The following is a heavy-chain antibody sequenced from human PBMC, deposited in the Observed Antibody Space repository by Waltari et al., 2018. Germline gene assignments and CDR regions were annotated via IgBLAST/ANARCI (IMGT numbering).Heavy chain of an antibody. V-gene: IGHV3-7*01. Sequence: EVQLVESGGGLVQPGGSLRLSCAASGFTFSNNWMTWVRQAPGKGWGWGANINQDGSEKYAVESVKGRFTISRDNAKNALYLQLNSLRADDTAVYYCTRGGDDSSWYWRNWGQGTLVTVSS. J-gene: IGHJ4*02. CDR1: GFTFSNNW. CDR3: TRGGDDSSWYWRN. D-gene: IGHD6-13*01. CDR2: INQDGSEK.